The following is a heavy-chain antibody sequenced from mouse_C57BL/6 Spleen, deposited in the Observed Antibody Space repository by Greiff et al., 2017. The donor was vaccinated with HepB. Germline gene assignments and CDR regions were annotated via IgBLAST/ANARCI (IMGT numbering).Heavy chain of an antibody. J-gene: IGHJ2*01. Sequence: EVQVVESGGGLVKPGGSLKLSCAASGFTFSDYGMHWVRQAPEKGLEWVAYISSGSSTIYYADTVKGRFTISIDNAKNTLFLQMTSLMSEDTAMYYCARRTVVEGGFDYGGQGTTLTVSS. CDR3: ARRTVVEGGFDY. CDR1: GFTFSDYG. V-gene: IGHV5-17*01. CDR2: ISSGSSTI. D-gene: IGHD1-1*01.